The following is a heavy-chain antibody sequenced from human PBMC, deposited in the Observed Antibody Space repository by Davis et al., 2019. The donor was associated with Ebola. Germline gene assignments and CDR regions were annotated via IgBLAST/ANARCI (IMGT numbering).Heavy chain of an antibody. D-gene: IGHD5-24*01. V-gene: IGHV2-5*02. CDR3: AHILDRRWLGAFDY. CDR2: IYWDDDK. J-gene: IGHJ4*02. Sequence: SGPTLVKPTQTLTLTCTFSGFSLSTSGVGVGWIRQPPGKALEWLALIYWDDDKRYSPSLKSRLTITKDTSKNLVVLTMTNMDPVDTATYYCAHILDRRWLGAFDYWGQGTLVTVSS. CDR1: GFSLSTSGVG.